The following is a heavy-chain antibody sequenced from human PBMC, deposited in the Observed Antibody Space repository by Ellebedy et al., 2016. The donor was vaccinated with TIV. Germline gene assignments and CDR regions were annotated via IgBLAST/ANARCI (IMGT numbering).Heavy chain of an antibody. CDR2: ISYDGSNT. J-gene: IGHJ6*02. Sequence: GESLKISCAASGFTFSSYGMHWVRQAPGKGLEWVAVISYDGSNTYYADSVKGRFTISRDNSKNTLYLQMNSLRAEDTAVYYCARDCTPYYYYYGMDVWGQGTTVTVSS. CDR1: GFTFSSYG. D-gene: IGHD2-8*01. CDR3: ARDCTPYYYYYGMDV. V-gene: IGHV3-30*03.